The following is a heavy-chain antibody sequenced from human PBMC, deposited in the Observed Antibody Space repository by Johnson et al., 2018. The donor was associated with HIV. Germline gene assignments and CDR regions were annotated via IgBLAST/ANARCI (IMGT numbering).Heavy chain of an antibody. D-gene: IGHD6-13*01. CDR2: INWNGGRT. CDR1: GFTFSSYA. Sequence: MQLVESGGGVVQPGRSLRLSCAASGFTFSSYAMHWVRQAPGKGLEWVSGINWNGGRTGYADSVKGRFTISRDNAKNSLYLQMNSLRAEDTALYYCARGKGAAVGLDAFDIWGQGTMVTVSS. J-gene: IGHJ3*02. CDR3: ARGKGAAVGLDAFDI. V-gene: IGHV3-20*04.